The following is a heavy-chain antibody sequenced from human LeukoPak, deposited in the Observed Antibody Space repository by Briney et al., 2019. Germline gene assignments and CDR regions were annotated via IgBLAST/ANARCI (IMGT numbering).Heavy chain of an antibody. CDR3: ARLYYYGSGSYYNVPPSFDY. CDR1: GSTFSSYA. D-gene: IGHD3-10*01. J-gene: IGHJ4*02. Sequence: SVRVSCKASGSTFSSYAISWVRQAPGQGLEWMGGIIPIFVTADYAQKFQGRVTITADESTSTAYMELSSLRSEDTAVYYCARLYYYGSGSYYNVPPSFDYWGQGTLVTVSS. V-gene: IGHV1-69*01. CDR2: IIPIFVTA.